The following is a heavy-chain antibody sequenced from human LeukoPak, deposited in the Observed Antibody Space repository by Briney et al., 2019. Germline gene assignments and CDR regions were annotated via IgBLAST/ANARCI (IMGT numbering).Heavy chain of an antibody. V-gene: IGHV1-24*01. D-gene: IGHD4-11*01. J-gene: IGHJ4*02. CDR1: GYTLTELS. Sequence: ASVKVSCKISGYTLTELSIHWVRQAPGKGLEWMGGFDPEDGETIYAQKFQGRVTMTEDTSTDTAYMELSSLRSEDTAVYYCATGVQYENNYFDYWGQGTLVTVSS. CDR3: ATGVQYENNYFDY. CDR2: FDPEDGET.